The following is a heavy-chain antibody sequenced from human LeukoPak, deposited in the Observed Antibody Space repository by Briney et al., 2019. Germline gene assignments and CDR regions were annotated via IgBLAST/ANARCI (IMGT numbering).Heavy chain of an antibody. J-gene: IGHJ4*02. CDR3: ANDATERFDY. CDR2: IRSKANSYAT. CDR1: GFTFSGSS. D-gene: IGHD2-2*01. V-gene: IGHV3-73*01. Sequence: GGSLKLSCAASGFTFSGSSMHWVRQAPGKGLEWAGRIRSKANSYATVYAESVKGRFTISRDDSKNTAYLQMNSLRAEDTAVYYCANDATERFDYWGQGTLVTVSS.